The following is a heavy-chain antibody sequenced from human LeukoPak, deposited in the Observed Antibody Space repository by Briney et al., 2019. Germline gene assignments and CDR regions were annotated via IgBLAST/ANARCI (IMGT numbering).Heavy chain of an antibody. Sequence: ASVKVSCKASGYTFTGYYMHWVRQAPGQGLEWMGWINPNSGGTNYAQKFQGRVTMTRDTSISTAYVELSRLRSDDTAVYYCARDEVPRYYYDSSGQYYFDYWGQGTLVTVSS. CDR1: GYTFTGYY. J-gene: IGHJ4*02. CDR2: INPNSGGT. D-gene: IGHD3-22*01. V-gene: IGHV1-2*02. CDR3: ARDEVPRYYYDSSGQYYFDY.